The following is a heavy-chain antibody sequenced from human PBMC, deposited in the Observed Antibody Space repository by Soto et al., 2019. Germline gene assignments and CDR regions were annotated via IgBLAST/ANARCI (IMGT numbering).Heavy chain of an antibody. CDR2: IYYSGRT. V-gene: IGHV4-59*01. CDR3: ARGRGPRDGYNLNY. Sequence: PSETLSLTCTVSGDSISTYYWSWIRQPPGKGLEWIGFIYYSGRTNYNPSLKSRVTISVDTSKVQISLNLSSVTAADTAVYYCARGRGPRDGYNLNYWGQGTLVTVSS. CDR1: GDSISTYY. D-gene: IGHD5-12*01. J-gene: IGHJ4*02.